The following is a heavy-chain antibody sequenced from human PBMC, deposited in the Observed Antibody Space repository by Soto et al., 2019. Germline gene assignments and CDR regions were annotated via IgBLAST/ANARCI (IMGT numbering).Heavy chain of an antibody. D-gene: IGHD6-19*01. Sequence: QITLKESGPTLVKPTQTLTLTCTFSGFSLSTRDVGVGWIRQPPGKALEWLALLYWDDDNRNSPSLRRRLTLTKDTSKNQVVLTMTNMDPVDTATYYCAHGSGWLFDYWGAGTLFTVSS. CDR3: AHGSGWLFDY. CDR1: GFSLSTRDVG. J-gene: IGHJ4*02. V-gene: IGHV2-5*02. CDR2: LYWDDDN.